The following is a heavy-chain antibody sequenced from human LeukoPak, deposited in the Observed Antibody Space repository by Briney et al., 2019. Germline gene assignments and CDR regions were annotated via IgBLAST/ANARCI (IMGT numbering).Heavy chain of an antibody. V-gene: IGHV4-34*09. D-gene: IGHD4-23*01. CDR1: GGSFSGYY. CDR2: INHSGST. J-gene: IGHJ4*02. Sequence: SETLSLTCAVYGGSFSGYYWSWIRQPPGKGLEWIGEINHSGSTNYNPSLKSRVTISVDTSKNQFSLKLSSVTAADTAVYYCARGRVDYGGLIIWGQGTLVTVSS. CDR3: ARGRVDYGGLII.